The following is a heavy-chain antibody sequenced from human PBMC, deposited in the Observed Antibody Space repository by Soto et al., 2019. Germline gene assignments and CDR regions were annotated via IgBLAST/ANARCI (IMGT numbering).Heavy chain of an antibody. CDR1: GFTFSSYA. J-gene: IGHJ2*01. V-gene: IGHV3-30-3*01. Sequence: QVQLVESGGGVVQPGRSLILSCAASGFTFSSYAMHWVRQAPGKGLEWVAVISYDGTNNYYADSVRGRFTISRDNSKNTLYLQMNSLRAEDTAVYYCARVSTTCSGGSCYSASVWYFDLWGRGTLVTVSS. CDR3: ARVSTTCSGGSCYSASVWYFDL. CDR2: ISYDGTNN. D-gene: IGHD2-15*01.